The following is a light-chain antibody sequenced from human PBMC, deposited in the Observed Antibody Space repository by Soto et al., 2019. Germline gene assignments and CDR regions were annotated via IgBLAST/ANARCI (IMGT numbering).Light chain of an antibody. Sequence: QAVLTQSPSASASLGASVKLTCTLSSGHSSYAIAWHQQQPEKGPRYLMKLNSDGSHSKGDGIPDRFSDSSSGAERYLTIASLHSEDEADYYCQTWGSGIPWVFGGRTKLTVL. V-gene: IGLV4-69*01. CDR3: QTWGSGIPWV. CDR1: SGHSSYA. CDR2: LNSDGSH. J-gene: IGLJ3*02.